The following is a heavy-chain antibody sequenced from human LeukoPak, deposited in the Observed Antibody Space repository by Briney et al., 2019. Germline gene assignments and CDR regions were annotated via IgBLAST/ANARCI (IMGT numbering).Heavy chain of an antibody. J-gene: IGHJ4*02. V-gene: IGHV3-74*03. Sequence: TGGSLRLSCAASGFTFSSYWMCWVRQDPGKGLVWVSRINSDGSSITYADSVKGRFTISRDNAKNTLYLQMNSLGVEDTAVYYCAREGSVSGYDFDSWGQGTLVTVSS. D-gene: IGHD5-12*01. CDR3: AREGSVSGYDFDS. CDR1: GFTFSSYW. CDR2: INSDGSSI.